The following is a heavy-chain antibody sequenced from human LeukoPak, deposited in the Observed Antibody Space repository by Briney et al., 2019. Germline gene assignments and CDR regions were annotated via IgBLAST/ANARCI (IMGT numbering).Heavy chain of an antibody. CDR1: GFTFSSYW. D-gene: IGHD3-9*01. J-gene: IGHJ6*03. Sequence: GGSLRLSCVASGFTFSSYWMSWVRQAPGKGLDWVANIKEDGSEKYYVDSVRGRFTLSRDNAENSLYLQMNSLRAEDTAVYYCARDHHDVLTGYYSNYYNYYYMDVWGKGTTVTVSS. CDR3: ARDHHDVLTGYYSNYYNYYYMDV. CDR2: IKEDGSEK. V-gene: IGHV3-7*01.